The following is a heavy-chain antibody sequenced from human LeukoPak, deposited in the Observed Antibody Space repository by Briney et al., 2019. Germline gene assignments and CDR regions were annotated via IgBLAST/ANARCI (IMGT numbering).Heavy chain of an antibody. Sequence: PSETLSLTCTVSGGPISSSSYYWGWIRQPPGKGLEWIGSIYYSGSTYYNPSLKSRVTISVDTSKNQFSLKLSSVTAADTAVYYCARQSGNYYYYYMDVWGKGTTVTISS. CDR3: ARQSGNYYYYYMDV. V-gene: IGHV4-39*01. CDR2: IYYSGST. CDR1: GGPISSSSYY. D-gene: IGHD6-13*01. J-gene: IGHJ6*03.